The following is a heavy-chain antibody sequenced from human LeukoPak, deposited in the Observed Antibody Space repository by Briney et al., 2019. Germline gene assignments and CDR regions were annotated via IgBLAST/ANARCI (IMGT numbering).Heavy chain of an antibody. CDR1: GYIFTGYY. Sequence: ASVKVSCKASGYIFTGYYMHWVRRAPGQGFEWMGWINPASGDTNYAQKFQGRVTMTRDTSISTACMELSRLTSDDTAVYYCGGDLRHAFDIWGRGTMVTVSS. CDR2: INPASGDT. J-gene: IGHJ3*02. CDR3: GGDLRHAFDI. V-gene: IGHV1-2*02.